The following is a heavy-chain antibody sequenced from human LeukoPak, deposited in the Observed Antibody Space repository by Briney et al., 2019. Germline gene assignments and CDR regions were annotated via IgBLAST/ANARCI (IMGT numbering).Heavy chain of an antibody. J-gene: IGHJ4*02. CDR2: ISHSGTT. Sequence: NPSETLSLTCTVSGHSISSGYYWGWIRQPPGKGLEWLGSISHSGTTYYNPYLKSRVTISVDTSKTQFSLKLSSVTAAYTAVYYCASGIAVMADYWGQGTLVTVSS. CDR1: GHSISSGYY. CDR3: ASGIAVMADY. D-gene: IGHD6-19*01. V-gene: IGHV4-38-2*02.